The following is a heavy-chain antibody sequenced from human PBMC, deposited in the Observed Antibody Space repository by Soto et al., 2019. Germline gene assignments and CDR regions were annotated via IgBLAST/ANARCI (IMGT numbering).Heavy chain of an antibody. CDR2: IYPGASDA. CDR1: GFSFPNYW. D-gene: IGHD6-13*01. V-gene: IGHV5-51*01. J-gene: IGHJ3*02. CDR3: ARRKGWYSSSEGAFDI. Sequence: PGESLKISCKGSGFSFPNYWIGWVRQMPGKGLEWMGVIYPGASDARYSPSFQGQVTISADKSISTAYLQWSRLKASDTAMFYCARRKGWYSSSEGAFDIWGQGTLVTVSS.